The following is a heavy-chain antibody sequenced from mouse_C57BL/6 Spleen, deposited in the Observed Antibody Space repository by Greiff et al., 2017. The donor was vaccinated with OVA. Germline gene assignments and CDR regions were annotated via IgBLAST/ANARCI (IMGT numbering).Heavy chain of an antibody. CDR3: TTAGIYDGAY. D-gene: IGHD2-3*01. V-gene: IGHV14-4*01. Sequence: VQLQQSGAELVRPGASVKLSCTASGFNIKDDYMHWVKQRPEQGLEWIGWIDPENGDTEYASKFQGKATITADTSSNTAYLQLSSLTSEDTAVYYCTTAGIYDGAYWGQGTTLTVSS. J-gene: IGHJ2*01. CDR1: GFNIKDDY. CDR2: IDPENGDT.